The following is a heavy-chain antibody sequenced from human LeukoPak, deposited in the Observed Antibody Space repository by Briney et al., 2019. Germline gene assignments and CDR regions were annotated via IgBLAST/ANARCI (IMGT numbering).Heavy chain of an antibody. D-gene: IGHD2-21*01. CDR2: IYTSGST. Sequence: SEXLSLTCTVSGGSISSGSYYWSWIRQPAGKGLEWVGRIYTSGSTNYNPSLKSRVTISVDTSKNQFSLKLSSVTAADTAVYYCARTPYYGGNIHFDYWGQGTLVTVSS. V-gene: IGHV4-61*02. J-gene: IGHJ4*02. CDR3: ARTPYYGGNIHFDY. CDR1: GGSISSGSYY.